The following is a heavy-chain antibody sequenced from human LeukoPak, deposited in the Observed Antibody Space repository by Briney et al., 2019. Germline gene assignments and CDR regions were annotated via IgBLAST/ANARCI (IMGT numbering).Heavy chain of an antibody. D-gene: IGHD2-21*02. CDR1: GFTFSSYS. CDR3: ARAAYCGGDCYCDY. V-gene: IGHV3-48*01. CDR2: ISSSSSTI. J-gene: IGHJ4*02. Sequence: PGGSLRLSCAASGFTFSSYSMNWVRQAPGKGLEWVSYISSSSSTIYYADSVKGRFTISRDSAKNSLYLQVNSLRAEDTAVYYCARAAYCGGDCYCDYWGQGTLVTVSS.